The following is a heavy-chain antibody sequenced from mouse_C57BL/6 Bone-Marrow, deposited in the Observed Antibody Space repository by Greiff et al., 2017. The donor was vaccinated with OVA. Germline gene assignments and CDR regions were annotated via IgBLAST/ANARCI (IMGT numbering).Heavy chain of an antibody. CDR1: GYTFTSYW. J-gene: IGHJ2*01. CDR2: IDPSDSYT. Sequence: QVQLQQSGAELVMHGASVKLSCKASGYTFTSYWMHWVKQRPGQGLEWIGEIDPSDSYTNYNQKFKGKSTLTVDKSSSTAYMQLSSLTSEDSAVYYCARCHYGSSLFDYWGQGTTLTVSS. D-gene: IGHD1-1*01. V-gene: IGHV1-69*01. CDR3: ARCHYGSSLFDY.